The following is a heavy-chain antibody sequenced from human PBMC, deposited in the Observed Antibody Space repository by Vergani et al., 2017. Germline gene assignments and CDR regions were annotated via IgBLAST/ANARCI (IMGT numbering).Heavy chain of an antibody. D-gene: IGHD6-19*01. CDR3: ARVAVAGRIDY. CDR2: IYSGGST. Sequence: EVQLVESGGGLVQPGRSLRLSCAASGFTVSSNYMSWVRQAPGKGLEWVSVIYSGGSTYYADSVKGRFTISRDNSKNTLYLQMNSLRAEDTAVYYCARVAVAGRIDYWGQGTLVTVSS. J-gene: IGHJ4*02. V-gene: IGHV3-53*01. CDR1: GFTVSSNY.